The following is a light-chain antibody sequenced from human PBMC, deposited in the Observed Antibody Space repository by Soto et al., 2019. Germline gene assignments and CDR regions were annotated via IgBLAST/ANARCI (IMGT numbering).Light chain of an antibody. CDR3: QQRGNWPS. J-gene: IGKJ4*01. V-gene: IGKV3-11*01. CDR2: DAS. CDR1: QSVSRY. Sequence: EIALTQSPATLSLSPGERATLSCRASQSVSRYLAWYQQKPGQAPRLLIYDASNRATGIPARFSGSGSGTDFTLTISSLEPEAFALYYCQQRGNWPSFGGGTKVEIK.